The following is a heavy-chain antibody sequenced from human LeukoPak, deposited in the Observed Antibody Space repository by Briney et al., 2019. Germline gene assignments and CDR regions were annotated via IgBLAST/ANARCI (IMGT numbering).Heavy chain of an antibody. CDR1: GFSVTSNY. V-gene: IGHV3-53*04. J-gene: IGHJ4*02. CDR2: IYGGGST. CDR3: ATRAAPRVFDH. Sequence: GGSLRLSCAASGFSVTSNYMTWVRQAPGKGLEWVSVIYGGGSTYYADSVKGRFTISRHNSENTLYLQMNSLRAEDTAVYYCATRAAPRVFDHWGQGVLVTVSS.